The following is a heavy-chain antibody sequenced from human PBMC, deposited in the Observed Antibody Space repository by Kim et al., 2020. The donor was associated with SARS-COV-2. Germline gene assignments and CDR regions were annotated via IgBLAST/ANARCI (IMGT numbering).Heavy chain of an antibody. Sequence: GGSLRLSCAASGFIFSNNAMGWLRQAPGQGLEWVSTITGTSGGTWYADAVKGRFTVSRDNSKNMLYLQLDSLRAEDTAFYYCAKQDDDSRGDRFDPWGQGALVSVS. D-gene: IGHD3-22*01. CDR1: GFIFSNNA. J-gene: IGHJ5*02. CDR2: ITGTSGGT. CDR3: AKQDDDSRGDRFDP. V-gene: IGHV3-23*01.